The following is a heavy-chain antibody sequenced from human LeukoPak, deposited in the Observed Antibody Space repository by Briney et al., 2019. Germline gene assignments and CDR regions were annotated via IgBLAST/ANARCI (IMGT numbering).Heavy chain of an antibody. Sequence: GRSLRLSCAASGFTFSSYAMHWVRQAPGKGLEWVAVMSYDGSSKYYVDSVKGRFTISRDNSKNTLYLQMNSLRAEDTAVYYCARDVNHGNYFDYWGQGTLVTVSS. J-gene: IGHJ4*02. CDR2: MSYDGSSK. D-gene: IGHD1-1*01. CDR3: ARDVNHGNYFDY. CDR1: GFTFSSYA. V-gene: IGHV3-30-3*01.